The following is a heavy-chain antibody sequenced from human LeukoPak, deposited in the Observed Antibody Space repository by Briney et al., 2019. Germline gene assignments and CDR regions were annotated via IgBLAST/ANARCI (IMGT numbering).Heavy chain of an antibody. V-gene: IGHV3-33*06. D-gene: IGHD6-19*01. Sequence: PGRSLRLSCAASGFTFSSYGMHWVRQAPGKGLEWVAVIWYDGSNKYYADSLKGRFTISRDNSENTLYLQMNSLRAEDTAVYYCAKVLGSGWYGVDYWGQGTLVTVSS. CDR1: GFTFSSYG. J-gene: IGHJ4*02. CDR3: AKVLGSGWYGVDY. CDR2: IWYDGSNK.